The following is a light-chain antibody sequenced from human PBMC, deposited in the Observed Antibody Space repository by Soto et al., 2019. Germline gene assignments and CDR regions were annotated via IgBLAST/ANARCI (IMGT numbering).Light chain of an antibody. CDR3: QQDGSSPGT. CDR2: GAS. J-gene: IGKJ1*01. Sequence: IVSTQSPGTLYLSPGERATLYCMASQSVSSSYLAWYQQKPGQAPRLLIYGASSRATGIPDRFSGSGSGTDFTLTISRLEPEDFAVYYCQQDGSSPGTFGQGTKAAI. CDR1: QSVSSSY. V-gene: IGKV3-20*01.